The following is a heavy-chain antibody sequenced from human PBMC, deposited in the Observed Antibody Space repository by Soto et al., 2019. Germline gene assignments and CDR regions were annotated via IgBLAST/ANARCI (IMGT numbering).Heavy chain of an antibody. CDR1: GYTFTSYD. D-gene: IGHD2-2*01. V-gene: IGHV1-46*01. Sequence: GASVKVSCKASGYTFTSYDMQWVRQAPGQRLEWMGIINPSGGSTKYSQKFQGRVTITRDTSASTAYMELSSLRSEDTAVYYCAREVSVVVPGPGSPSSYFDYLGQGTLVTVSS. J-gene: IGHJ4*02. CDR2: INPSGGST. CDR3: AREVSVVVPGPGSPSSYFDY.